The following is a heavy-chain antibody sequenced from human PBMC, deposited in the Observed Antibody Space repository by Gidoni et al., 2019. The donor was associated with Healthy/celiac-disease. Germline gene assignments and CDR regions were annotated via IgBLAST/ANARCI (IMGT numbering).Heavy chain of an antibody. CDR1: GATFSSYA. CDR3: ARGRLRLGELSLYPADY. J-gene: IGHJ4*02. V-gene: IGHV1-69*01. Sequence: QVQLVQSGAEVKKPGSSVKVSCKASGATFSSYAISWVRQAPGQGLEWMGGIIPIFGTANYAQKFHGRVTITADESTSTAYMELSSLRSEDTAVYYCARGRLRLGELSLYPADYWGQGTLVTVSS. CDR2: IIPIFGTA. D-gene: IGHD3-16*02.